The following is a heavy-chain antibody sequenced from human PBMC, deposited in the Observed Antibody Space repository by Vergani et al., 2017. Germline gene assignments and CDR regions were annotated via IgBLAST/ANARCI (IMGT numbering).Heavy chain of an antibody. J-gene: IGHJ6*02. CDR1: GYTLTELS. Sequence: QVQLVQSGAEVKKPGASVKVSCKVSGYTLTELSMHWVRQAPGKGLEWMGGFDPEDGETIYAQKFQGRVTMTEDTSTDTAYKELSSLRSEDTAVYYCATTGVGSGSYPLYFYGMDVWGQGTTVTVSS. D-gene: IGHD3-10*01. CDR3: ATTGVGSGSYPLYFYGMDV. CDR2: FDPEDGET. V-gene: IGHV1-24*01.